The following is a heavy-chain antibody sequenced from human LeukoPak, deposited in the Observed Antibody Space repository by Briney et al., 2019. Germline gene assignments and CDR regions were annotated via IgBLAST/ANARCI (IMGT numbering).Heavy chain of an antibody. D-gene: IGHD2-2*01. V-gene: IGHV1-46*04. CDR1: GYTFSSFL. CDR3: ARDRAVVLPAAMVNWFVP. CDR2: INPRGGST. Sequence: GAVKVPCKASGYTFSSFLMHWGRQAPGQRLEWMGIINPRGGSTNIAQKLRGTVTMTSDMTPSTVYMELSSLRCEDTAVYFCARDRAVVLPAAMVNWFVPWLQPTLVTVSP. J-gene: IGHJ5*02.